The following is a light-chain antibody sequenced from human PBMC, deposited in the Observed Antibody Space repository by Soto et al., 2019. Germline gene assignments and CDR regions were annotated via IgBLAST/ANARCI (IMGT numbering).Light chain of an antibody. Sequence: QSALTQPASVSGSPGQSITISCTGTSSDVGSYDLVSWYQQPPGKAPKLMIYEDTKRPSGISTRFSGSKSGTAASLTISGLQAEDEADYYCCSYTGSAPFVFGTGTKLTVL. J-gene: IGLJ1*01. CDR3: CSYTGSAPFV. V-gene: IGLV2-23*01. CDR1: SSDVGSYDL. CDR2: EDT.